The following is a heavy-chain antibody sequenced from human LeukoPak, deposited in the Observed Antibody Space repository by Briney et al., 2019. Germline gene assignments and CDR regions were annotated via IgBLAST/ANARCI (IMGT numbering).Heavy chain of an antibody. CDR1: GYSFTSYW. CDR2: IYPGDSDT. J-gene: IGHJ4*02. CDR3: ARMPFCGGDSYSGYYFDY. Sequence: GESLKISCKGSGYSFTSYWIGWVRQMPGKGLEWMGIIYPGDSDTRYSPSFQGQVTISADKSISTAYLQWSSLKASETAIYYCARMPFCGGDSYSGYYFDYWGQGTLVTVSS. D-gene: IGHD2-21*02. V-gene: IGHV5-51*01.